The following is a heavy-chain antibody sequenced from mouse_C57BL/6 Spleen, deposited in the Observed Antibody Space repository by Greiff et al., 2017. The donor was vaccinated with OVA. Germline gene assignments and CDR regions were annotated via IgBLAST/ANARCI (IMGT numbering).Heavy chain of an antibody. CDR2: IDPSDSYT. J-gene: IGHJ2*01. CDR1: GYTFTSYW. V-gene: IGHV1-59*01. CDR3: ARDDGYSLRVDY. D-gene: IGHD2-3*01. Sequence: QVQLQQPGAELVRPGTSVKLSCKASGYTFTSYWMHWVKQRPGQGLEWIGVIDPSDSYTNYNQKLKGKATLTVDTSSSTAYMQLSSLTSEDSAVDYCARDDGYSLRVDYWGQGTTLTVSS.